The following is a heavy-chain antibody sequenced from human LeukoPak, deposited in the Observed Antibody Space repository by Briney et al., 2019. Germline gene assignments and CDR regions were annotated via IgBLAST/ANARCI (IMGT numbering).Heavy chain of an antibody. D-gene: IGHD3-9*01. V-gene: IGHV3-30*03. J-gene: IGHJ6*03. Sequence: GGSLRLSCAASGFTFSRFGMHWVRQAPGKVLEWVAVILDDGSNKYYADSVKGRFTISRDNSKNTLYLQMNSLRAEDTALYYCARGNYDILTGSAMDVWGKGTTVTVSS. CDR1: GFTFSRFG. CDR2: ILDDGSNK. CDR3: ARGNYDILTGSAMDV.